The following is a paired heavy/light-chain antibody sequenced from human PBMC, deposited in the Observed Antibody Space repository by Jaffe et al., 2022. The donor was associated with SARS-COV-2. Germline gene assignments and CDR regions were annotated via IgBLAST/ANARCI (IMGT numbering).Heavy chain of an antibody. D-gene: IGHD4-17*01. CDR1: GGSISSGDYY. V-gene: IGHV4-30-4*01. CDR2: IYYSGST. J-gene: IGHJ4*02. Sequence: QVQLQESGPGLVKPSQTLSLTCTVSGGSISSGDYYWSWIRQPPGKGLEWIGYIYYSGSTYYNPSLKSRVTISVDTSKNQFSLKLSSVTAADTAVYYCARVRFYGGTGYYFDYWGQGTLVTVSS. CDR3: ARVRFYGGTGYYFDY.
Light chain of an antibody. J-gene: IGLJ3*02. Sequence: QSALTQPASVSGSPGQSITISCTGTSSDVGSYNLVSWYQQHPGKAPKLMIYEGSKRPSGVSNRFSGSKSGNTASLTISGLQAEDEADYYCCSYAGSSTLWVFGGGTKLTVL. CDR3: CSYAGSSTLWV. CDR2: EGS. CDR1: SSDVGSYNL. V-gene: IGLV2-23*01.